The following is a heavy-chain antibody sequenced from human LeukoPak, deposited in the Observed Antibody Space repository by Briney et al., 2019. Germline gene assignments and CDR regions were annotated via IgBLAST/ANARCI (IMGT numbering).Heavy chain of an antibody. CDR1: GFTFSRYA. J-gene: IGHJ4*02. V-gene: IGHV3-23*01. Sequence: PGGSLRLSCAASGFTFSRYAMSWVRQAPGKGLEWVSAISGSGGSTNYADSVKGRFTISRDNAKTSLYLQMHSLRAEDTAVYYCARQNPNLCTVVTACYFDYWGQGTLVTISS. D-gene: IGHD4-23*01. CDR3: ARQNPNLCTVVTACYFDY. CDR2: ISGSGGST.